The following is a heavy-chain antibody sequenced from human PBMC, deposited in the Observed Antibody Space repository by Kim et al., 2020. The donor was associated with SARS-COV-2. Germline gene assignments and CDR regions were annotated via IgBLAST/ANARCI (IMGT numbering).Heavy chain of an antibody. CDR1: GGTFSSYA. CDR3: ARVIASVRGPYYYGMDV. V-gene: IGHV1-69*13. CDR2: IIPIFGTA. D-gene: IGHD2-21*01. J-gene: IGHJ6*02. Sequence: SVKVSCKASGGTFSSYAISWVRQAPGQGLEWMGGIIPIFGTANYAQKFQGRVTITADESTSTAYMELSSLRSEDTAVYYCARVIASVRGPYYYGMDVWGQGTTVTVSS.